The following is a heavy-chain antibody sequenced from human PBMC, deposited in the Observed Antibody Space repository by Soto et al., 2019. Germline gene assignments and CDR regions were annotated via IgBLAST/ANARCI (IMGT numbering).Heavy chain of an antibody. CDR3: ARDETHSSGWWGDDAFDI. Sequence: PSQTLSLTCAISGDRVSSNSAAWNWIRQSPSRGLEWLGRTYYRSKWYNDYAVSVKSRITINPDTSKNQFPLQLNSVTPEDTAVYYCARDETHSSGWWGDDAFDIWGQGTMVTVSS. CDR2: TYYRSKWYN. CDR1: GDRVSSNSAA. J-gene: IGHJ3*02. V-gene: IGHV6-1*01. D-gene: IGHD6-19*01.